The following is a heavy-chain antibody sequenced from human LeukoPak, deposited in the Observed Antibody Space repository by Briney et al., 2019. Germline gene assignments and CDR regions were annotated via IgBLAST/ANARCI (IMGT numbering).Heavy chain of an antibody. Sequence: KPSETLSLTCAVYGGSFSGYYWSWIRQPPGKGLEWIGEINHSGSTNYNPSLKSRVTISVDTSKNQFSLKLSSVTAADTAVYYCATGVHGIAAAGDYYFDYWGQGTLVTVSS. CDR1: GGSFSGYY. D-gene: IGHD6-13*01. J-gene: IGHJ4*02. CDR3: ATGVHGIAAAGDYYFDY. CDR2: INHSGST. V-gene: IGHV4-34*01.